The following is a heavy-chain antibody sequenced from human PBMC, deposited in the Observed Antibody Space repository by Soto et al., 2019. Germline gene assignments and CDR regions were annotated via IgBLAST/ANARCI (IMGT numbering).Heavy chain of an antibody. CDR3: ARDLITASGGPNWYFDL. CDR2: VNDDGSST. V-gene: IGHV3-74*01. Sequence: VESGGGLVQPGGSLRLSCAYSGFTFSRHWMHWVRQAPGKGLVWVARVNDDGSSTAYGDSVRGRFNISRENAKNTLYLQIDSLKTEHTAVYYCARDLITASGGPNWYFDLWGRGTLVTVSS. J-gene: IGHJ2*01. CDR1: GFTFSRHW. D-gene: IGHD1-20*01.